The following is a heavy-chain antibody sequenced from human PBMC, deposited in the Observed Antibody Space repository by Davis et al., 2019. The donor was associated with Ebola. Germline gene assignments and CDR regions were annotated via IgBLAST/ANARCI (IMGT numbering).Heavy chain of an antibody. Sequence: GESLKISCAASGFTFSSYAMSWVRQAPGKGLEWVANIKQDGSEKYYVDSVKGRFTISRDNTKNSLYLQMNSLRAEDTAVYYCARPPGVVLSYYGMDVWGQGTTVTVSS. CDR3: ARPPGVVLSYYGMDV. D-gene: IGHD2-2*01. CDR1: GFTFSSYA. V-gene: IGHV3-7*03. CDR2: IKQDGSEK. J-gene: IGHJ6*02.